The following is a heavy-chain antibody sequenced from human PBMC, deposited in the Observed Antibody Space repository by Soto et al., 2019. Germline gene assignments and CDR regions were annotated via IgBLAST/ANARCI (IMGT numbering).Heavy chain of an antibody. Sequence: QLQLQESGPGLVKPSETLSLTCTVSGGSISSSSYYWGWIRQPPGKGLEWIGSIYYSGSTYYNPSLKSRVTISVDTSKNQFSLKLSSVTAADTAVYYCAKLQRQPITDYWGQGTLVTVSS. V-gene: IGHV4-39*01. CDR2: IYYSGST. D-gene: IGHD6-25*01. CDR3: AKLQRQPITDY. CDR1: GGSISSSSYY. J-gene: IGHJ4*02.